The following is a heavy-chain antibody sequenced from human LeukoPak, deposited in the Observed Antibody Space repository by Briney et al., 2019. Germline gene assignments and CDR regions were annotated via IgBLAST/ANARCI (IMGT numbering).Heavy chain of an antibody. Sequence: GGSLRLSCIVTGFTFSSYSMNWVRQAPGKGLEWVSAVSGSGGSTYYADSVKGRFTISRDNSKNTLYLQMNSLRAEDTAVYYCAKDGYYDIFTGYCNFDYWGQGTLVTVSS. CDR3: AKDGYYDIFTGYCNFDY. V-gene: IGHV3-23*01. CDR2: VSGSGGST. CDR1: GFTFSSYS. D-gene: IGHD3-9*01. J-gene: IGHJ4*02.